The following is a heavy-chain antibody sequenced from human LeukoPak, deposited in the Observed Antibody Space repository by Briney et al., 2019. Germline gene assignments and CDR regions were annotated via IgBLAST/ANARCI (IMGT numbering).Heavy chain of an antibody. Sequence: PSETLSLTCTVSGGSFSSGSYYWSWIRQPQGKGLEWIGYVYWTGNTNYNPSLKSRVTMSVDTSKNQFSLKLNSVTAADTAVYYCARDTGYCGSGTCYHNSFDWWGQGTLVTVSS. V-gene: IGHV4-61*01. CDR2: VYWTGNT. CDR1: GGSFSSGSYY. D-gene: IGHD2-15*01. J-gene: IGHJ4*02. CDR3: ARDTGYCGSGTCYHNSFDW.